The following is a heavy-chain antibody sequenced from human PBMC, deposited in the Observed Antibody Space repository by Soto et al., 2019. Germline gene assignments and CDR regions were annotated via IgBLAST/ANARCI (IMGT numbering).Heavy chain of an antibody. D-gene: IGHD2-2*01. CDR1: GGTFSSYA. J-gene: IGHJ6*02. Sequence: SVKVSCKASGGTFSSYAISWVRQAPGQGLEWMGGIIPIFGTANYAQKFQGRVTITADESTSTAYMELSSLRSEDTAVYYCASRKCISNSCYGGSPDPLLLGGMDVWGQ. V-gene: IGHV1-69*13. CDR3: ASRKCISNSCYGGSPDPLLLGGMDV. CDR2: IIPIFGTA.